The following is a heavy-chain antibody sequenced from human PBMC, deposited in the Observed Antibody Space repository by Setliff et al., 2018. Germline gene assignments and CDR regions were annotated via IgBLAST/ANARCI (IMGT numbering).Heavy chain of an antibody. V-gene: IGHV4-39*07. CDR3: ARVNGYN. J-gene: IGHJ4*02. Sequence: PSETLSLTCTVSGGSISSSSYYWGWIRQPPGKGLEWIGSIYYSGSTYYNPSLKSRVTISVDTSKNQFSLKLSSVTAADTAVYYCARVNGYNWGQGALVTVSS. D-gene: IGHD6-25*01. CDR2: IYYSGST. CDR1: GGSISSSSYY.